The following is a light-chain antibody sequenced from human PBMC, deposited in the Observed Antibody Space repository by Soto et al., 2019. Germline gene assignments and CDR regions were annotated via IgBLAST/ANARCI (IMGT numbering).Light chain of an antibody. CDR2: AAS. CDR3: QQANSFPLT. Sequence: AIRMTQSPSSFSASTGDRVTITCRASQGISSYLAWYQQKPGKAPKLLIYAASTLQSGVPSRFSGSGSGTDFTLTISSLQPEDFGTYYCQQANSFPLTFGGGTKVDIK. CDR1: QGISSY. J-gene: IGKJ4*01. V-gene: IGKV1-8*01.